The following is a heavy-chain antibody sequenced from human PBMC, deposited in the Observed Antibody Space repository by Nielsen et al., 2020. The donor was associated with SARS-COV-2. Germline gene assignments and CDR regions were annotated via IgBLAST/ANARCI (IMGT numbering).Heavy chain of an antibody. D-gene: IGHD6-19*01. CDR3: ARATPFYDIAVAGQNKYYYYYMDV. CDR2: IIPIFGTA. Sequence: WVRQAPGQGLEWMGGIIPIFGTANYAQKFQGRVTITADESTSTAYMELSSLRSEDTAVYYCARATPFYDIAVAGQNKYYYYYMDVWGKGTTVTV. V-gene: IGHV1-69*01. J-gene: IGHJ6*03.